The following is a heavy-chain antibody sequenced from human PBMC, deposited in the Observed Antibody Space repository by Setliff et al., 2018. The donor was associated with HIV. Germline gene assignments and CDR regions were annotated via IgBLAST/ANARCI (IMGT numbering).Heavy chain of an antibody. CDR3: ARASACRDGWYLNHGAFDI. CDR2: IYYSGST. Sequence: SETLSLTCTVSGGSISSGGYYWSWIRQHPGKGLEWIGYIYYSGSTYYNPSLKSRVTISLDTSKNQFSLKLNSVTAADTAVYDCARASACRDGWYLNHGAFDIWGQGTMVTVSS. D-gene: IGHD6-19*01. V-gene: IGHV4-31*03. CDR1: GGSISSGGYY. J-gene: IGHJ3*02.